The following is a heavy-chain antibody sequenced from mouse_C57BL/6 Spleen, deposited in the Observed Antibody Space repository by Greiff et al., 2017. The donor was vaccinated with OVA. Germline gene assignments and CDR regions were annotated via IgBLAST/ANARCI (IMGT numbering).Heavy chain of an antibody. D-gene: IGHD1-3*01. J-gene: IGHJ3*01. CDR1: GYAFSSSW. V-gene: IGHV1-82*01. Sequence: QVQLKQSGPELVKPGASVKISCKASGYAFSSSWMNWVKQRPGQGLEWIGRIYPGDGDTNYNGKFKGKATLTADKSSSTAYMQLSSLTSEDSAVYFCARGSPWFAYWGQGTLVTVSA. CDR2: IYPGDGDT. CDR3: ARGSPWFAY.